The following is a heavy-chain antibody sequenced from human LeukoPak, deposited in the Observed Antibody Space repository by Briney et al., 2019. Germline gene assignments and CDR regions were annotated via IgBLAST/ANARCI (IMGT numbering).Heavy chain of an antibody. V-gene: IGHV4-61*02. J-gene: IGHJ4*02. D-gene: IGHD6-13*01. CDR1: GGSISSGSYY. Sequence: SQTLSLTCTVSGGSISSGSYYWSWIRQPAGKALEWIGRIHISGSTNYNPSLKSRVTISVDTSKNQFSLKLSSVTAADTAVYYCARDNHGDYTSSPRDWGQGTLVTVSS. CDR3: ARDNHGDYTSSPRD. CDR2: IHISGST.